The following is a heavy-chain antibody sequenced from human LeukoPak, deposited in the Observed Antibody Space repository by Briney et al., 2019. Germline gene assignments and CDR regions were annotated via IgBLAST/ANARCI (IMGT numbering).Heavy chain of an antibody. J-gene: IGHJ4*02. V-gene: IGHV3-53*01. CDR1: GFTVSSNY. D-gene: IGHD4-11*01. Sequence: GGSLRLSCAASGFTVSSNYMSWVRQAPGKGLEWVSVIYSDDSTYYADSVKGRFTISRDDSKNTLYLQMNSLRAEDTAMYYCARGLPPVMKYYFDYWGQGTLVTVSS. CDR3: ARGLPPVMKYYFDY. CDR2: IYSDDST.